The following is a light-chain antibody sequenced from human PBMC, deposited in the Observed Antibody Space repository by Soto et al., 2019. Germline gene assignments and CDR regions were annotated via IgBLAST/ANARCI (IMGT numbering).Light chain of an antibody. J-gene: IGKJ1*01. Sequence: EIVLTQSPATLYSSPGEEATLSCGASQSVSSLLAWYQQKPGQAPRLLIYAASNRATGIPARFSGSGSGTDFTLTISRLEPEDFAVYYCQQYNNWPQWTFGQGTKVEIK. V-gene: IGKV3-11*01. CDR2: AAS. CDR3: QQYNNWPQWT. CDR1: QSVSSL.